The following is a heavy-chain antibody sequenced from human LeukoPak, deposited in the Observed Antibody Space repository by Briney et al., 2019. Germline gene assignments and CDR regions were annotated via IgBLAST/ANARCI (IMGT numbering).Heavy chain of an antibody. D-gene: IGHD2-2*01. J-gene: IGHJ6*03. CDR3: ATYCSSTSCYEAYYYYYMDV. CDR1: GFTFSSNY. Sequence: GGSLRLSCAASGFTFSSNYMSWVRQAPGKGLEWVSVIYSGGRTYYADSVKGRLTISRDNSKNTLYLQMNSLRAEDTAVYYCATYCSSTSCYEAYYYYYMDVWGKGTTVTVSS. CDR2: IYSGGRT. V-gene: IGHV3-66*02.